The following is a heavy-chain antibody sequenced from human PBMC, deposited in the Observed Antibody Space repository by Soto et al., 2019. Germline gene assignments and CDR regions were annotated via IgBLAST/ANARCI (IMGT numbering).Heavy chain of an antibody. CDR3: MLGSGWKDFDY. CDR1: GGSITSGSYY. CDR2: IYYSGST. Sequence: SETLSVTCTVSGGSITSGSYYWGWIRQPPGKGLEWIGSIYYSGSTYYNPSLKSRVTISVDTSKNQFSLKLSSVTAADTAVYYCMLGSGWKDFDYWGQGTLVT. V-gene: IGHV4-39*01. J-gene: IGHJ4*02. D-gene: IGHD3-22*01.